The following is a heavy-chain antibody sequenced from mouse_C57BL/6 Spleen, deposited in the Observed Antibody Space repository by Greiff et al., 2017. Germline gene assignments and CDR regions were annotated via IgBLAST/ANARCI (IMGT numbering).Heavy chain of an antibody. CDR2: ISYDGSN. D-gene: IGHD4-1*01. CDR3: ASPNWDWYFDV. V-gene: IGHV3-6*01. CDR1: GYSITSGYY. Sequence: VQLKESGPGLVKPSQSLSLTCSVTGYSITSGYYWNWIRQFPGNKLEWMGYISYDGSNNYNPSLKNRISITRDTSKNQFFLKLNSVTTEDTATYYCASPNWDWYFDVWGTGTTVTVSS. J-gene: IGHJ1*03.